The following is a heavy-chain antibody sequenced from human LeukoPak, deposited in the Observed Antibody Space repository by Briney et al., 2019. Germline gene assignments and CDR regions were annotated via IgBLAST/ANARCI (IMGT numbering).Heavy chain of an antibody. CDR2: INPNSGGT. Sequence: ASVKVSCKASGYTFTGYHMHWVRQAPGQGLEWMGWINPNSGGTNYAQKFQGRVTMTRDTSISTAYMELSRLRSDDTAVYYCARVAYYYGSGSSKGDELDYWGQGTLVTVSS. V-gene: IGHV1-2*02. D-gene: IGHD3-10*01. J-gene: IGHJ4*02. CDR1: GYTFTGYH. CDR3: ARVAYYYGSGSSKGDELDY.